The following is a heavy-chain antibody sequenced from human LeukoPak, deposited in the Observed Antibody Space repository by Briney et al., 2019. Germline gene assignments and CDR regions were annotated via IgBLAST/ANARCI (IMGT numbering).Heavy chain of an antibody. CDR3: AVEMATIG. V-gene: IGHV4-39*07. CDR1: GGSISSSSYY. D-gene: IGHD5-24*01. CDR2: INHSGST. J-gene: IGHJ4*02. Sequence: SETLSLTCTVSGGSISSSSYYWGWIRQPPGKGLEWIGEINHSGSTNYNPSLKSRVTISVDTSKNQFSLKLSSVTAADTAVYYCAVEMATIGWGQGTLVTVSS.